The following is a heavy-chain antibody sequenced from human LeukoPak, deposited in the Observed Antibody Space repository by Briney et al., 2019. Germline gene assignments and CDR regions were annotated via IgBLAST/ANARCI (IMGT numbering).Heavy chain of an antibody. J-gene: IGHJ4*02. D-gene: IGHD4-17*01. V-gene: IGHV1-69*13. Sequence: TVKVSCKASGGTFSSYAISWVRQAPGQGLEWMGGIIPIFGTANYAQKFQGRVTITADESTSTAYMELSSLRSEDTAVYYCASRGDTTVTTWLDYWGQGTLVTVSS. CDR2: IIPIFGTA. CDR1: GGTFSSYA. CDR3: ASRGDTTVTTWLDY.